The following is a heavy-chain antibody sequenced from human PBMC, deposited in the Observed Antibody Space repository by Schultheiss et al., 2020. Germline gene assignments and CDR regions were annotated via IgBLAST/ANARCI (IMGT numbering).Heavy chain of an antibody. Sequence: SETLSLTCTVSGGSINSYYWSWIRQPPGKGLEWIGYIYYSGDTNYNPSLKSRVTISVDTSNNQFSLKLTSVTAADTAVYYCARNLNDNSLDPWGQGTLVTVSS. D-gene: IGHD1-1*01. V-gene: IGHV4-59*01. CDR1: GGSINSYY. CDR2: IYYSGDT. J-gene: IGHJ5*02. CDR3: ARNLNDNSLDP.